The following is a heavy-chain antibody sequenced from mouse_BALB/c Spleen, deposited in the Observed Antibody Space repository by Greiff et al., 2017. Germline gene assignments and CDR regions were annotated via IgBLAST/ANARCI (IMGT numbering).Heavy chain of an antibody. CDR2: INSNGGST. CDR1: GFTFSSYG. V-gene: IGHV5-6-3*01. Sequence: EVMLVESGGGLVQPGGSLKLSCAASGFTFSSYGMSWVRQTPDKRLELVATINSNGGSTYYPDSVKGRFTISRDNAKNTLYLQMSSLKSEDTAMYYCAREVKYYGYGYWGQGTTLTVSS. CDR3: AREVKYYGYGY. D-gene: IGHD1-2*01. J-gene: IGHJ2*01.